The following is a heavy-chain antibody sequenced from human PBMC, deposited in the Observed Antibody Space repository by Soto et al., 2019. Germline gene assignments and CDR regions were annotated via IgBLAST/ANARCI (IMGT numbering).Heavy chain of an antibody. J-gene: IGHJ6*02. Sequence: PGGSLRLSCAASGFTFSSYAMHWVRQAPGKGLEWVAVISCDGSNKYYADSVKGRFTISRDNSKNTLYLQMNSLRAEDTAVYYCANSVGGGYDSFSDYYYGMDVWGQGTTVTVSS. D-gene: IGHD5-12*01. V-gene: IGHV3-30-3*01. CDR2: ISCDGSNK. CDR1: GFTFSSYA. CDR3: ANSVGGGYDSFSDYYYGMDV.